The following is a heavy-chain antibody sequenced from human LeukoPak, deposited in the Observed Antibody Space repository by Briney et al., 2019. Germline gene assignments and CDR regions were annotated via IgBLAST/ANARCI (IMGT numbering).Heavy chain of an antibody. J-gene: IGHJ4*02. CDR3: AKGDPSSSWYFGFDY. V-gene: IGHV3-30*18. CDR1: GFTFSSYG. D-gene: IGHD6-13*01. Sequence: GGSLRLSCAASGFTFSSYGMHWVRQAPGKGLEWVAVISYDGSNKYYADSVKGRFTISRDNPKNTLYLQMNSLRAEDTAVYYCAKGDPSSSWYFGFDYWGQGTLVTVSS. CDR2: ISYDGSNK.